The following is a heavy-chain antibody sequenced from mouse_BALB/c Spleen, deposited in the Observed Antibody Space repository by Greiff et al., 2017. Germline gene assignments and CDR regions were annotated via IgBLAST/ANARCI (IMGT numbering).Heavy chain of an antibody. CDR1: GFTFSSYT. CDR3: ARHGYAMDY. CDR2: ISNGGGST. V-gene: IGHV5-12-2*01. Sequence: EVKLVESGGGLVQPGGSLKLSCAASGFTFSSYTMSWVRQTPEKRLEWVAYISNGGGSTYYPDTVKGRFTISRDNAKNTLYLQMSSLKSEDTAMYYCARHGYAMDYWGQGTSVTVSS. J-gene: IGHJ4*01.